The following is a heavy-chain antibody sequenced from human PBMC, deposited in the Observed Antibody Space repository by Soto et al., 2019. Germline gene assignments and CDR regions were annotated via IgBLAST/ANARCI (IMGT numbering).Heavy chain of an antibody. J-gene: IGHJ4*02. CDR1: GFTFSSFG. V-gene: IGHV3-30*18. D-gene: IGHD3-22*01. CDR2: ISYDGNNK. Sequence: QVQLVESGGGVVQPGRSLRLSCGASGFTFSSFGMHWVRQAPGKGLEWVAHISYDGNNKHYTDSVKGRFTISRDNSENTLDLQMDSLSGEDAAVYYCAKDTYYHDSSGYYIFDCWGQGTLVTVSS. CDR3: AKDTYYHDSSGYYIFDC.